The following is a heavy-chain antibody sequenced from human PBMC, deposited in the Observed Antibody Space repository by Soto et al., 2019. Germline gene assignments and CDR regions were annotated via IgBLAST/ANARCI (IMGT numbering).Heavy chain of an antibody. CDR3: ARQFYGSGSRGAFDI. V-gene: IGHV4-59*08. CDR1: GGSISSYY. Sequence: SETLSLTCTVSGGSISSYYWSWIRQPPGKGLEWIGYIYYSGSTNYNPSLKSRVTISVDTSKNQFSLKLSSVTAADTAVYYCARQFYGSGSRGAFDIWGQGTMVTV. D-gene: IGHD3-10*01. J-gene: IGHJ3*02. CDR2: IYYSGST.